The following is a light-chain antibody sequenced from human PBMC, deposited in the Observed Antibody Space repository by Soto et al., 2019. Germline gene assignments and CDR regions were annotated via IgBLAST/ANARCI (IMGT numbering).Light chain of an antibody. J-gene: IGLJ1*01. V-gene: IGLV2-14*01. CDR1: SSDVGAHNF. CDR2: EVS. Sequence: QSALTQPASVSGSPGQSITISCTGTSSDVGAHNFVSWYQQHPGKAPKLTIYEVSNRPSGVSDRFSGSKSGNTASLTISGLQAKDEADYYCNSYTNTAARVFGTGTKVTVL. CDR3: NSYTNTAARV.